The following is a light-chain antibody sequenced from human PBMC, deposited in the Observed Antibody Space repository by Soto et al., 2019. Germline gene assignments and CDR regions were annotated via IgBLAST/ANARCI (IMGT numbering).Light chain of an antibody. CDR2: WAS. Sequence: DIVMTQSPDSLAVSLGERATINCKSSQSVLYRSSNKNYLTWYQQKPGQPPKLLIYWASTRESGVPDRFSGSGSGTDFTLTISSLQAEDVAVYYCQQYYSIPFSFGGGTKVEI. V-gene: IGKV4-1*01. CDR1: QSVLYRSSNKNY. J-gene: IGKJ4*01. CDR3: QQYYSIPFS.